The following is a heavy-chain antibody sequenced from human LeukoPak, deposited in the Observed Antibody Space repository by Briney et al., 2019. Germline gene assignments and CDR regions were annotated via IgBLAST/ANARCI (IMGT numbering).Heavy chain of an antibody. V-gene: IGHV1-2*02. J-gene: IGHJ4*02. CDR3: VRIYRGPDY. CDR1: GYTFTGYY. Sequence: ASVKVSCKASGYTFTGYYMHWVRQAPGQGLEWMGWINPNNDDTNYAEKFQGRVTMTTDTSISTVYMELTRLRSDDTAMYYCVRIYRGPDYWGQGTLVTVSP. CDR2: INPNNDDT. D-gene: IGHD3-10*01.